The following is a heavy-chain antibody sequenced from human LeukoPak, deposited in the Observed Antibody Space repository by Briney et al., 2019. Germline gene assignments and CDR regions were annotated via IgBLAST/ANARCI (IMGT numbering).Heavy chain of an antibody. CDR2: ISYRSST. CDR1: GGSISSGGYY. Sequence: SETLSLACTVSGGSISSGGYYWSCLRRPPGKGLEWSGIISYRSSTNYNPSLKSRVTISVATSKRQFSLSLSSVTAADTDVYYCARGAGYCSSTSCYFDYWGQGTLVTVSS. D-gene: IGHD2-2*01. V-gene: IGHV4-61*08. J-gene: IGHJ4*02. CDR3: ARGAGYCSSTSCYFDY.